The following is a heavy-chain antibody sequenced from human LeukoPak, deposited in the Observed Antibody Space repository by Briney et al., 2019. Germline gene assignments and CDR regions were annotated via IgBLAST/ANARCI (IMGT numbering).Heavy chain of an antibody. CDR1: GFTFSSYA. CDR3: ASSRSGWIYFDY. Sequence: GGSLRLSCAASGFTFSSYAMHWVRQAPGKGLEWVAVISYDGNNKYYADSVKGRFTISRDNSKNTLYLQMRSLRVEDTAVYYCASSRSGWIYFDYWGQGTLVTVSS. D-gene: IGHD6-19*01. V-gene: IGHV3-30*15. J-gene: IGHJ4*02. CDR2: ISYDGNNK.